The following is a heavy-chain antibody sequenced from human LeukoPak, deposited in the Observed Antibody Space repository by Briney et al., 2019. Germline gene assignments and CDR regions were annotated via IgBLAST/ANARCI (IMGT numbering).Heavy chain of an antibody. CDR1: GFTFSSYA. D-gene: IGHD3-3*01. CDR2: ISGSGGNT. CDR3: AKDRSSWYYPFDS. Sequence: GGSLRLSCAASGFTFSSYAMSWVRQAPGKGLEWVSAISGSGGNTYYADSVKGRFTISRDNSKNTLYLQMNSLRAEDTAVYYCAKDRSSWYYPFDSWGQGTLVTVSS. J-gene: IGHJ4*02. V-gene: IGHV3-23*01.